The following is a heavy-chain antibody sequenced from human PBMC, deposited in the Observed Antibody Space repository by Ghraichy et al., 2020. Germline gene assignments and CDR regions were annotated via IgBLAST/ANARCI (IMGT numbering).Heavy chain of an antibody. CDR2: ITPSGGA. J-gene: IGHJ4*02. CDR3: TGGEVGARLAH. D-gene: IGHD1-26*01. CDR1: GGSFSNYY. Sequence: SQTLSLTCAVYGGSFSNYYWTWIRQPPGMGLEWIGEITPSGGASYHPSLKSQVTMSLDTSKNQFSLKLTSVTAADTAVYYCTGGEVGARLAHWGQGTLVTVSS. V-gene: IGHV4-34*01.